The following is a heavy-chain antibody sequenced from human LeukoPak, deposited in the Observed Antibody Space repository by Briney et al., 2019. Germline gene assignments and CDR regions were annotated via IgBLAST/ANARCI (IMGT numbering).Heavy chain of an antibody. J-gene: IGHJ3*02. D-gene: IGHD2-15*01. CDR2: IYYIGST. CDR1: GGSISSYY. V-gene: IGHV4-59*01. CDR3: ASRYCSGGSCYYDAFDI. Sequence: SETLSLTCTVSGGSISSYYWSWIRQPPGKGLEWIGYIYYIGSTNYNPSLKSRVTISVDTSKNQFSLKLSSVTAADTAVYYCASRYCSGGSCYYDAFDIWGQGTMATVSS.